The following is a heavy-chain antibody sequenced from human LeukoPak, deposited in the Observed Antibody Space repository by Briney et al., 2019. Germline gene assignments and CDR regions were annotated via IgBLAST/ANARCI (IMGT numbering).Heavy chain of an antibody. CDR2: ISRSGGCR. Sequence: DPGGSLRLFCAASGFTLRSYAMRWVRKATGRGLVGVSVISRSGGCRYYADSVKRRYAIFRDNYKNTLYLQMNSLRAEDTAVYYCAFYYGSVMGAFDIWGQGTMVTVSS. CDR3: AFYYGSVMGAFDI. D-gene: IGHD3-10*01. CDR1: GFTLRSYA. V-gene: IGHV3-23*01. J-gene: IGHJ3*02.